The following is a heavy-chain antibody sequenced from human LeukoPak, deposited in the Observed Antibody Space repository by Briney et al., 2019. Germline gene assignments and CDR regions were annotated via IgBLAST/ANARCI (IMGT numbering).Heavy chain of an antibody. Sequence: GGSLRLSCAASGFTFSDYYMGWIRQAPGKGLEWVSYITPSGGTIYYADSVKGRFTISRDNAKNSLYLQMNSLTAEDTAVYYCARDPPGQCGGSSCYDYFDYWGRGTLVTDSS. D-gene: IGHD2-2*01. J-gene: IGHJ4*02. CDR2: ITPSGGTI. V-gene: IGHV3-11*01. CDR3: ARDPPGQCGGSSCYDYFDY. CDR1: GFTFSDYY.